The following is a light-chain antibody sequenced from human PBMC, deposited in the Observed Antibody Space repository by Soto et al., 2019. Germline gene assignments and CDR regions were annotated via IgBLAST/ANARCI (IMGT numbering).Light chain of an antibody. Sequence: EIVLTQSPGTLSLSPGERATLSCWASQSVSSNSLAWSQQKPGQAPRFLIYGASSRATDIPDRFSGSGSGTDFTLTVSRLEPEDFAVYYCQQYGSSPVTFGQGTRLEIK. V-gene: IGKV3-20*01. CDR3: QQYGSSPVT. J-gene: IGKJ5*01. CDR2: GAS. CDR1: QSVSSNS.